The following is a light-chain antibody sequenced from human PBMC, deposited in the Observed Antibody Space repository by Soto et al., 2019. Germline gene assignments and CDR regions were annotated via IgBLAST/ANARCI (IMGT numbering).Light chain of an antibody. J-gene: IGKJ4*01. V-gene: IGKV3-15*01. CDR3: QQYNNWLT. CDR1: QSVRSH. CDR2: GAS. Sequence: EVVMTQSPATLSVSPGERATLSCSASQSVRSHLAWYQQKPGQAPRLLIVGASSRATGIPDRFSGSGSGTEFTLTISRLQSEDFAVYYCQQYNNWLTFGGGTKVDIK.